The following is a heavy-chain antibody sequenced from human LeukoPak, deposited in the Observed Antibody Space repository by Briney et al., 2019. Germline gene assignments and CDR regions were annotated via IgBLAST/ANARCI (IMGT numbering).Heavy chain of an antibody. CDR2: IYPDDSDT. V-gene: IGHV5-51*01. J-gene: IGHJ4*02. CDR1: GYSFTTYW. CDR3: ARHETGIYFDY. Sequence: GESLKISCKGSGYSFTTYWIGWVRQMPGKGLECMGIIYPDDSDTRYSPSFQGQVTISADKSISTAYLQWSSLKASDTAMYYCARHETGIYFDYWGQGTLVTVSS. D-gene: IGHD1-1*01.